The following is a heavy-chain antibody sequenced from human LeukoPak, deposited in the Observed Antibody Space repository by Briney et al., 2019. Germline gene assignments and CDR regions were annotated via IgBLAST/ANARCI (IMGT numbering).Heavy chain of an antibody. CDR3: ARRLAQGTYYFDY. CDR1: GYGLTSYW. J-gene: IGHJ4*02. D-gene: IGHD1-1*01. Sequence: GESLKISFKGSGYGLTSYWIGWVRQMPGKGLEWMGIIYPGDSDTRYSPSFQGQVTISADKSISTAYLQWSSLKASDTAMYYCARRLAQGTYYFDYWGQGTLVTVSS. CDR2: IYPGDSDT. V-gene: IGHV5-51*01.